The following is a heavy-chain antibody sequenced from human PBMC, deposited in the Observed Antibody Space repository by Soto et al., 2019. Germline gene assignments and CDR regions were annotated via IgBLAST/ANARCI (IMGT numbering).Heavy chain of an antibody. CDR2: IYPGDSDT. J-gene: IGHJ6*02. V-gene: IGHV5-51*01. D-gene: IGHD3-3*01. CDR1: GYSFTSYW. CDR3: GRQAADFLRGCYGWVVGYVIDV. Sequence: PGESLKISCKGSGYSFTSYWIGWVRQMPGKGLEWMGIIYPGDSDTRYSPSFQGQVTISADKSISTAYLQWSSLKASDTAMYYCGRQAADFLRGCYGWVVGYVIDVWGQGTRVIVSS.